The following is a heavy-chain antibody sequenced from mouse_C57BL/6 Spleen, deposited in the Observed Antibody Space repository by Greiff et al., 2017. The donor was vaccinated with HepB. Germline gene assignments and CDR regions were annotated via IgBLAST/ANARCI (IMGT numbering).Heavy chain of an antibody. CDR1: GYSITSDY. Sequence: VQLKESGPGLAKPSQTLSLTCSVTGYSITSDYWNWIRKFPGNKLEYMGYISYSGSTYYNPSLKSRISITRDTSKNQDYLQLNSVTTEDTATYYCARYSYDGYYVNYFDYWGQGTTLTVSS. J-gene: IGHJ2*01. CDR3: ARYSYDGYYVNYFDY. D-gene: IGHD2-3*01. CDR2: ISYSGST. V-gene: IGHV3-8*01.